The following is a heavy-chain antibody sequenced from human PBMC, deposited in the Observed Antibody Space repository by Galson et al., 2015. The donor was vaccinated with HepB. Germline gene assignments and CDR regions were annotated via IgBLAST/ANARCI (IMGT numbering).Heavy chain of an antibody. D-gene: IGHD4/OR15-4a*01. CDR1: GYSFTSYW. Sequence: QSGAEVKKPGESLKISCKGSGYSFTSYWIGWVRQMPGKGLEWMGFIYPGDSDTRYSPSFQGQVTISADKSISTAYLQWSSLKASDTAMYYCARRDGADLYYYGMDVWGQGTTVTVSS. V-gene: IGHV5-51*03. J-gene: IGHJ6*02. CDR3: ARRDGADLYYYGMDV. CDR2: IYPGDSDT.